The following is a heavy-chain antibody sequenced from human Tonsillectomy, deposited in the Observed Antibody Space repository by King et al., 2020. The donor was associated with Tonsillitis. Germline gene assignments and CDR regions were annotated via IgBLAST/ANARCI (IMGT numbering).Heavy chain of an antibody. CDR1: GGTFSSYA. D-gene: IGHD2-15*01. Sequence: VQLVQSGAEVKKSGSSVKVSCKASGGTFSSYAINWVRQAPGQGLEWMGGIIPIFGTANYVQKFQGRVTITADESTSTVYMEMGSLRYEDTAVYYCARAPGYCSGGSCYLIDFWGQGTLVTVSS. CDR2: IIPIFGTA. CDR3: ARAPGYCSGGSCYLIDF. J-gene: IGHJ4*02. V-gene: IGHV1-69*12.